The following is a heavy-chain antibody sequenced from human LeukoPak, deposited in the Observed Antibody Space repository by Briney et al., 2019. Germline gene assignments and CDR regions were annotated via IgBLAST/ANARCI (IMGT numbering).Heavy chain of an antibody. Sequence: GGSLRLSCTGSGFILRSYAMNWVRRAAGQGLEWVSSISSSSSDIYYTDSVKGRFTIYRDNAKNSLYLQMNSLRAEDTAVYYCVTDYGGSSGAFDIWGQGTMVTVSS. V-gene: IGHV3-21*01. CDR3: VTDYGGSSGAFDI. CDR2: ISSSSSDI. J-gene: IGHJ3*02. CDR1: GFILRSYA. D-gene: IGHD4-23*01.